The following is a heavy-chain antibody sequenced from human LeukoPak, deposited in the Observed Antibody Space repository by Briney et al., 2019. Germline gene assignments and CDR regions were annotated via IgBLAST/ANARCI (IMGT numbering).Heavy chain of an antibody. J-gene: IGHJ4*02. D-gene: IGHD3-10*01. CDR1: GITFSSSW. CDR2: INSDGTTT. CDR3: ARGESGGLD. Sequence: GGSLRLSCAASGITFSSSWMHWVRQAPGKGLVWVSRINSDGTTTSYADSVKGRFTISRDNAKNTLYLQMNNLRAEDTAVYYCARGESGGLDWGQGTLVTVS. V-gene: IGHV3-74*01.